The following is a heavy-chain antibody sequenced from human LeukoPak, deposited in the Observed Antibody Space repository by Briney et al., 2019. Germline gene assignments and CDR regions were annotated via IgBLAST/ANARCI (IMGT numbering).Heavy chain of an antibody. D-gene: IGHD1-26*01. CDR1: GYTFTSYD. Sequence: ASVKVSCKASGYTFTSYDINWVRQATGQGPEWMGWVNPNSGNTGYAQKFQGRVTITRNTSISTAYMELSSLRSEDTAVYYCARDRLGSGSYFLGLFDYWGQGTLVTVSS. J-gene: IGHJ4*02. CDR2: VNPNSGNT. CDR3: ARDRLGSGSYFLGLFDY. V-gene: IGHV1-8*03.